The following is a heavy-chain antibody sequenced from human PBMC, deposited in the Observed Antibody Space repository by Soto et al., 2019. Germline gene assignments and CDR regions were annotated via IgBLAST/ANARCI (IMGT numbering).Heavy chain of an antibody. J-gene: IGHJ4*01. CDR2: ISGGGGTT. D-gene: IGHD2-2*01. Sequence: LRRSCAESGLTFSSYAMSGVRQATGKGLEWVSAISGGGGTTYYTNSVKGRFTISRDNSKNTLFLQMNSLRAEDTAVYYCAKAGTVVPASTPDY. V-gene: IGHV3-23*01. CDR1: GLTFSSYA. CDR3: AKAGTVVPASTPDY.